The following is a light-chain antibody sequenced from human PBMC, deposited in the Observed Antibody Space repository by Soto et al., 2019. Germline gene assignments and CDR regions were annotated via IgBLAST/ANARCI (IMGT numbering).Light chain of an antibody. Sequence: QSALTQPASVSGSPGQSITISCTGTSSDVGSYNLVSWYQQHPGKAPKLMIYEGSKRPSGVSNRFSGSKSGNTASLTISGPRVEDEVDYYCSSYPGSSHGVFGGGTKLTVL. CDR2: EGS. CDR3: SSYPGSSHGV. V-gene: IGLV2-23*01. CDR1: SSDVGSYNL. J-gene: IGLJ3*02.